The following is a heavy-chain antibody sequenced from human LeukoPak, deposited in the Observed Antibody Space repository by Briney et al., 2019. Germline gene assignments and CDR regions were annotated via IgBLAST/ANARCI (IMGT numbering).Heavy chain of an antibody. V-gene: IGHV3-48*02. D-gene: IGHD6-19*01. CDR3: ARGSGWHDY. CDR2: IGTSSSPI. CDR1: GFTFSSYS. Sequence: GESLRLSCAASGFTFSSYSMNWVRQAPGKGLEWISYIGTSSSPIYYADSVKGRFTISRDNAKNSLYLQMNSLRDEDTAVYYCARGSGWHDYWGQGTLVTVSS. J-gene: IGHJ4*02.